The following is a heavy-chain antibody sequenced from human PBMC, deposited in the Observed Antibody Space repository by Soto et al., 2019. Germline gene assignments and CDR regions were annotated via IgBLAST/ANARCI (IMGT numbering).Heavy chain of an antibody. CDR1: GGSISSYY. J-gene: IGHJ4*02. Sequence: QVQLQESGPGLVKPSETLSLTCTVSGGSISSYYWSWIRQPPGKGLEWIGYIYYSGSTNYNPSLKSRVPISVDTSKNQFSLKLSSVTAADTAVYYCARLQQHPFDYWGQGTLVTVSS. V-gene: IGHV4-59*08. D-gene: IGHD6-13*01. CDR3: ARLQQHPFDY. CDR2: IYYSGST.